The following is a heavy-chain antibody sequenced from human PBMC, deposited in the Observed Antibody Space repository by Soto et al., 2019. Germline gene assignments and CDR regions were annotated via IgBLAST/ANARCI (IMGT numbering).Heavy chain of an antibody. CDR2: ITWNSGNI. V-gene: IGHV3-9*01. CDR3: VKDSYADFHRVLSTAEYSFDY. Sequence: EVQLVESGGGLVRPGRSLRLSCTASGFTFDDYAMHWVRQAPGRGLEWVSGITWNSGNIAYADSVKGRFTIARDDDNNSLYLQMNSLRPEDTALYYCVKDSYADFHRVLSTAEYSFDYWGHGTLVTVSS. J-gene: IGHJ4*01. D-gene: IGHD2-2*01. CDR1: GFTFDDYA.